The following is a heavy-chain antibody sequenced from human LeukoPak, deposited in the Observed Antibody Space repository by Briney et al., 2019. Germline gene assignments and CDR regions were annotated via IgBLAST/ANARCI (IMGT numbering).Heavy chain of an antibody. CDR3: AKRSGAPNNFDY. CDR1: GFTFDEHD. V-gene: IGHV3-43*02. J-gene: IGHJ4*02. Sequence: GGSLRLPCAASGFTFDEHDMYWVRQVPGKGLEWVCLISKDGGNKHYADSVKGRFSTSRDNNRNSLSLQKNSLRSEDTALYFCAKRSGAPNNFDYWGQGALVTVSS. D-gene: IGHD1-1*01. CDR2: ISKDGGNK.